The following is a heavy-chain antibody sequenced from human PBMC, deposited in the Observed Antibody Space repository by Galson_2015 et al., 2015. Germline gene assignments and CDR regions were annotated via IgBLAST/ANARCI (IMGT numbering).Heavy chain of an antibody. V-gene: IGHV3-30*18. CDR2: ISYDGSNK. Sequence: SLRLSCAASGFTFSSYGMHWVRQAPGKGLEWVAVISYDGSNKYYADSVKGRFTISRDNSKNTLYLQMNSLRAEDTAVYYCAKDTGLRGTIFYYGMDVWGQGTTVTVSS. D-gene: IGHD5-12*01. CDR1: GFTFSSYG. J-gene: IGHJ6*02. CDR3: AKDTGLRGTIFYYGMDV.